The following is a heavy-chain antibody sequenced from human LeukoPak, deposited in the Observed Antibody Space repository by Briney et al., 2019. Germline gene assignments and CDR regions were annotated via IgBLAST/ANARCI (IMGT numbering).Heavy chain of an antibody. Sequence: GGSLRLSCVASGFSFGSYGMSWVRQAPGKGLEWVSAVSSSGGTTYYADSVKGRFTISRDNSKNTLSLQMNSLRAEDTAIYYCAKNGDRGAYCSGGSCYPYYYYYMDVWGKGTTVTISS. CDR1: GFSFGSYG. D-gene: IGHD2-15*01. J-gene: IGHJ6*03. CDR2: VSSSGGTT. V-gene: IGHV3-23*01. CDR3: AKNGDRGAYCSGGSCYPYYYYYMDV.